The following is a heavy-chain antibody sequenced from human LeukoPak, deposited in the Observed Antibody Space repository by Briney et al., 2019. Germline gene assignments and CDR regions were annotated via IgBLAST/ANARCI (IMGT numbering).Heavy chain of an antibody. V-gene: IGHV1-8*02. CDR2: MNPNSGNT. Sequence: ASVKVSCKASGYTFTGYYMHWVRQAPGQGLEWMGWMNPNSGNTGYAQKFQGRVTMTRNTSISTAYMELSSLRSEDTAVYYCARGAYSGSYQNWFDPWGQGTLVTVSS. D-gene: IGHD1-26*01. J-gene: IGHJ5*02. CDR3: ARGAYSGSYQNWFDP. CDR1: GYTFTGYY.